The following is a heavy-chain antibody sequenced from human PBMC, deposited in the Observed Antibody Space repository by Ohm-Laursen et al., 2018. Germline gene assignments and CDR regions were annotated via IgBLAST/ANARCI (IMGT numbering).Heavy chain of an antibody. CDR3: ARGYYGRGDS. V-gene: IGHV4-4*07. CDR1: GGSISNYY. Sequence: SDTLSLTCNVSGGSISNYYWSWIRQPAGKGLEWVGRMYSSGSTNYNPSLKSRVTMSFDTSKNQFSLKLSSGTAADTAVYYCARGYYGRGDSWGQGTLVTVSS. J-gene: IGHJ4*02. CDR2: MYSSGST. D-gene: IGHD3-10*01.